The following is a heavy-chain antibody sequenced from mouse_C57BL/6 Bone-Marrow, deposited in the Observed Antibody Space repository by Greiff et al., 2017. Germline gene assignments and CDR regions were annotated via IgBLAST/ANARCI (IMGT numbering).Heavy chain of an antibody. CDR3: ANSYDYDDCTMDY. D-gene: IGHD2-4*01. CDR1: GYTFTNYW. CDR2: MHPNGGCP. V-gene: IGHV1-64*01. J-gene: IGHJ4*01. Sequence: VQLQQPGAGLVKPGASVKLSCKASGYTFTNYWMHWVRQRPGQGLEWIGRMHPNGGCPDYNEKFKGEATLSEDKSSRTAYMELSSLTSEDSAFYYCANSYDYDDCTMDYWGQGTSVTVSS.